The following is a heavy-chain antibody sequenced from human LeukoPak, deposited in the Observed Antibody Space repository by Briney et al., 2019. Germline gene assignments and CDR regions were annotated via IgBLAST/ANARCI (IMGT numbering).Heavy chain of an antibody. J-gene: IGHJ6*03. V-gene: IGHV4-59*01. CDR3: AREGAAAGIGSSYYYYYMDV. D-gene: IGHD6-13*01. Sequence: SETLSLTCTVSGGSTSSYYWSWIRQPPGKGLEWIGYIYYSGSTNYNPSLKSRVTISVDTSKNQFSLKLSSVTAADTAVYYCAREGAAAGIGSSYYYYYMDVWGKGTTVTVSS. CDR1: GGSTSSYY. CDR2: IYYSGST.